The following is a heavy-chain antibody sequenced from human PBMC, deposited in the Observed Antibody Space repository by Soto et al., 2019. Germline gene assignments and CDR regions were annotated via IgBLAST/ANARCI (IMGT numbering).Heavy chain of an antibody. D-gene: IGHD6-13*01. J-gene: IGHJ5*01. V-gene: IGHV3-30*18. CDR1: GFTLSNTG. CDR2: ISHDGFSQ. CDR3: AKDWGSSGWFNWFDS. Sequence: QVQLVESGGVVVQPGTSLRLSCVVSGFTLSNTGVHWVRQAPGKGLEWVAMISHDGFSQHYVDSVRGRFTISRDNSKNTLYLQMDSLRPEDTSVYYCAKDWGSSGWFNWFDSWGQGTLVIVSS.